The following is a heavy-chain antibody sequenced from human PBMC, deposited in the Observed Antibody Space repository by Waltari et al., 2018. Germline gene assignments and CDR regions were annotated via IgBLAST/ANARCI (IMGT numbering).Heavy chain of an antibody. Sequence: EVQLVESGGGLVQPGGSLRLSCAASGFTFSSYWMSWVRQAPGKGLEWVANIKQDGGEKDYVDSVKGRITISRDNAKNSLYRQMNSLRAEDTAVYYCARDLTWWELSETNDAFDIWGQGTMVTVSS. D-gene: IGHD1-26*01. CDR2: IKQDGGEK. J-gene: IGHJ3*02. CDR3: ARDLTWWELSETNDAFDI. V-gene: IGHV3-7*01. CDR1: GFTFSSYW.